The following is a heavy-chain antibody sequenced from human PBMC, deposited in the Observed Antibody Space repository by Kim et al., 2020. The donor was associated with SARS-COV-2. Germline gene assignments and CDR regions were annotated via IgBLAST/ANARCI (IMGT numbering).Heavy chain of an antibody. Sequence: VKGRITIPSDNSKNTQYLQMNSLRAEDTAVYYCAIAHTPIYYYYYGMDVWGQGTTVTVSS. D-gene: IGHD2-2*02. CDR3: AIAHTPIYYYYYGMDV. J-gene: IGHJ6*02. V-gene: IGHV3-30*07.